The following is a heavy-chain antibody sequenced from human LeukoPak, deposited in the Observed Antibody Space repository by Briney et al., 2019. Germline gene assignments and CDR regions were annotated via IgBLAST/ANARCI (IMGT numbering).Heavy chain of an antibody. D-gene: IGHD2-2*01. CDR1: RFTFSSHS. V-gene: IGHV3-48*01. J-gene: IGHJ6*03. CDR3: ARGPSSTSFDYYYMDV. CDR2: ISSSSSTI. Sequence: GGSLRLSCAASRFTFSSHSMNWVRQAPGKGLEWVSYISSSSSTIYYADSVKGRFTISRDNAKNSLYLQMNSLRAEDTAVYYCARGPSSTSFDYYYMDVWGKGTTVTVSS.